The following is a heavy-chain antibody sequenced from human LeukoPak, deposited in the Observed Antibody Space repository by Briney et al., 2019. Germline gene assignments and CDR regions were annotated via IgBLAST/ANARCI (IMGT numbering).Heavy chain of an antibody. CDR3: ASASDYYYFDY. J-gene: IGHJ4*02. CDR1: GFTVSSKY. V-gene: IGHV3-66*01. CDR2: IYSGGST. D-gene: IGHD4-17*01. Sequence: PGGSLRLSCAASGFTVSSKYMNWVRQAPGKGLEWVSVIYSGGSTYYADSVKGRFTISRDNSENTLYLQMNSLRAEDTAVYYCASASDYYYFDYWGQGTLVSVSS.